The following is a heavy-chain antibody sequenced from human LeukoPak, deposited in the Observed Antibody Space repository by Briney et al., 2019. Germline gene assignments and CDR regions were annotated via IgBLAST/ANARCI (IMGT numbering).Heavy chain of an antibody. CDR2: VSFDGNTT. J-gene: IGHJ4*02. CDR3: ARFRAATTRFDY. CDR1: GFTFRNYA. V-gene: IGHV3-30*09. Sequence: GGSLRLSCAASGFTFRNYAMYWVRQAPGRGLEWAAVVSFDGNTTFYSDSVKGRFAISRDNSKNTLYLEMNSLRPENTAVYYCARFRAATTRFDYWGQGTLVTVSS. D-gene: IGHD1/OR15-1a*01.